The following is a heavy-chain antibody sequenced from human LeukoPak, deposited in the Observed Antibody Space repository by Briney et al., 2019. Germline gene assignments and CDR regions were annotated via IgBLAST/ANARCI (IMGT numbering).Heavy chain of an antibody. V-gene: IGHV3-7*01. D-gene: IGHD1-26*01. Sequence: GGSLRLSCAASGFTFSNSWMSWVRQAPGKGLEWVATIKPDGSAQYYVDSVKGRFTISRDNAKNSLYLQMNSLRAEDTAVYYCARVDPIVGATSPFDYWGQGTLVTVSS. CDR3: ARVDPIVGATSPFDY. CDR1: GFTFSNSW. CDR2: IKPDGSAQ. J-gene: IGHJ4*02.